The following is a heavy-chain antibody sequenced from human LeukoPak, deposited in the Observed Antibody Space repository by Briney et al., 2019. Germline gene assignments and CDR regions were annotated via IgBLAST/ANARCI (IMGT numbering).Heavy chain of an antibody. J-gene: IGHJ6*02. Sequence: PGRSLRLSCTASGFTFGDYSMTWVRQAPGKGLEWVSVIYSGGSTYYADSVKGRFTITRDNSKNTVYLQMNSLRAEDTAVYYCARDSETETGWYYYGMDVWGQGTTVTVSS. CDR1: GFTFGDYS. V-gene: IGHV3-53*01. CDR2: IYSGGST. D-gene: IGHD1-1*01. CDR3: ARDSETETGWYYYGMDV.